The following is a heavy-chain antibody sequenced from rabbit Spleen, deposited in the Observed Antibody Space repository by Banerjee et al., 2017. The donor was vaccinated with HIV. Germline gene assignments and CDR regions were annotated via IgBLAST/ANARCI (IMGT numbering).Heavy chain of an antibody. D-gene: IGHD4-1*01. CDR3: VREVAGKFGL. J-gene: IGHJ3*01. CDR1: GIDFTKHY. CDR2: IDPNFGIA. V-gene: IGHV1S43*01. Sequence: QEQLPETGGGLVQPGGTLTLSCKASGIDFTKHYITWVRQVPGKGLEWIGDIDPNFGIAVYAGWVNGRFTTSSHNAQNTLYLQLNSLTAADTATYFCVREVAGKFGLWGQGTLVTVS.